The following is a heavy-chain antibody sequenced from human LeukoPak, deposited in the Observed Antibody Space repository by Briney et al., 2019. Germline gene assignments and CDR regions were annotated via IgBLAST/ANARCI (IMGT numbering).Heavy chain of an antibody. J-gene: IGHJ4*02. V-gene: IGHV3-21*01. CDR2: ISSSSSYI. CDR3: ARGKKRWLQSEVFDY. D-gene: IGHD5-24*01. CDR1: GFTFSTYS. Sequence: GGSLRLSCAVSGFTFSTYSMSWVRQAPGKGLEWVSSISSSSSYIYYADSVKGRFTISRDNAKNSLYLQMNSLRAEDTAVYYCARGKKRWLQSEVFDYWGQGTLVTVSS.